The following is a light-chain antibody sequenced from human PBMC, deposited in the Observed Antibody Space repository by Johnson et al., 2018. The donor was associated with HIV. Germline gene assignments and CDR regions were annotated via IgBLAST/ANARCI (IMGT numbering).Light chain of an antibody. Sequence: QSVLTQPPSVSAAPGQKVTISCSGSTYNIGNNYVSWYQQLPGTAPKLLIYDNNKRPSGIPDRFSGSKSGTSATLGITGLQTGDEADYYCGTWDSSLSAHNYVFGTGTKVTGL. V-gene: IGLV1-51*01. CDR1: TYNIGNNY. CDR2: DNN. CDR3: GTWDSSLSAHNYV. J-gene: IGLJ1*01.